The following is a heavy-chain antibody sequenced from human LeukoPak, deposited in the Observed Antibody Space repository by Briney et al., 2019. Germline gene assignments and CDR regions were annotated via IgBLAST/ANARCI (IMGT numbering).Heavy chain of an antibody. D-gene: IGHD3-9*01. CDR3: ARRSVDILTGRYAYFDY. CDR1: GYSFTSYW. Sequence: GESLKISCKGSGYSFTSYWIGWVRQMPGKGLEWMGIIYPGDSDTRYSPSFQGQVTISAGKSISTAYLQWSSLKASDTAMYYCARRSVDILTGRYAYFDYWGQGTLVTVSS. V-gene: IGHV5-51*01. CDR2: IYPGDSDT. J-gene: IGHJ4*02.